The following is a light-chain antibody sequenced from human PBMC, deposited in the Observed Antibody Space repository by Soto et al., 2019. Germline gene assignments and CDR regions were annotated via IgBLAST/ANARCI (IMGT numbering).Light chain of an antibody. Sequence: DIQMTQSPSTLSASLGDTVTITCRASQRMSGWLAWHQQKPGKAPKLLIYAVSALKRGVPPRFSGSGSGTEFTLTISSLQPDDFATYYCQQYDSFSVTFGQGTKVDI. CDR3: QQYDSFSVT. CDR2: AVS. CDR1: QRMSGW. V-gene: IGKV1-5*01. J-gene: IGKJ1*01.